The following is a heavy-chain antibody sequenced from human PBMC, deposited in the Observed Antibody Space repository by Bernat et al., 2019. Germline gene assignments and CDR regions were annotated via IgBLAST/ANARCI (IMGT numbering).Heavy chain of an antibody. J-gene: IGHJ4*01. CDR1: GFTFSNAW. V-gene: IGHV3-15*07. D-gene: IGHD6-13*01. CDR2: IKSKTDGGTI. CDR3: TPDPGTAAGTGGYFDY. Sequence: EVQLVESGGDLVKPGMSLRLSCAASGFTFSNAWMNWVRQAPGKGLEWVGRIKSKTDGGTIDYAAPVKGRFTISRDDSKNTLFLQMINLKTADTAVYYCTPDPGTAAGTGGYFDYWGQEPRLTFPQ.